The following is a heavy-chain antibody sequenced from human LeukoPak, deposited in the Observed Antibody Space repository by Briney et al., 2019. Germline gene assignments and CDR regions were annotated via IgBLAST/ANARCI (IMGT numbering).Heavy chain of an antibody. V-gene: IGHV3-21*01. J-gene: IGHJ3*02. CDR1: GFTFSSYS. D-gene: IGHD2-21*01. CDR2: ISSSSSYI. CDR3: ARRFYGPGLAFDI. Sequence: GGSLRLSCAASGFTFSSYSMNWVRQAPGKGLEWVSSISSSSSYIYYADSVKGRFTISRDNAKNSLYLQMDSLRAEDTAVYYCARRFYGPGLAFDIWGQGTMVTVSS.